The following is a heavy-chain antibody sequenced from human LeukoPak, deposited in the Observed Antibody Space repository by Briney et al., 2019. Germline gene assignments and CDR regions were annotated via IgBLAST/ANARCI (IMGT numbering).Heavy chain of an antibody. D-gene: IGHD3-10*02. CDR3: ARGRARFGELLGVKNWFDS. V-gene: IGHV1-18*01. CDR2: ISAYNGNT. J-gene: IGHJ5*01. CDR1: GYTFTSYG. Sequence: VASVKVSCKASGYTFTSYGISWVRQAPGQGLEWMGWISAYNGNTNYAQKLQGRVTMTTDTSTSTAYMELRSLRSDDTAVYYCARGRARFGELLGVKNWFDSWGQGTLVTVSS.